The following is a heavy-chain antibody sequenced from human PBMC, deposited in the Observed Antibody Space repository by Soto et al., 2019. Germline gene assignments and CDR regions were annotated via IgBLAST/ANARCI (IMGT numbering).Heavy chain of an antibody. CDR1: GGSISSSPYY. Sequence: QLQLQESGPGLVKPSETLSLTCTVSGGSISSSPYYWGWIRQPPGKGLEWIGNIYYNGNTFYNPSLNSRVTISVDTSKNQFSLKLRSVTAADTAVYYCARHGPLSNNWNQLDYWGQGTLVTVSS. V-gene: IGHV4-39*01. J-gene: IGHJ4*02. D-gene: IGHD1-1*01. CDR3: ARHGPLSNNWNQLDY. CDR2: IYYNGNT.